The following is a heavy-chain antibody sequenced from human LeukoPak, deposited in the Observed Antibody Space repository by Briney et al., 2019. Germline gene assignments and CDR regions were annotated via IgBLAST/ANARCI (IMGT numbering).Heavy chain of an antibody. CDR1: GGSFSGYY. D-gene: IGHD5-24*01. V-gene: IGHV4-34*01. J-gene: IGHJ4*02. Sequence: SETLSLTCAVYGGSFSGYYWSWIRQPPGKGLEWTGEINHSGSTNYNPSLKSRVTISVDTSKNQFSLKLSSVTAADTAVYYCARGGRWLQLRYDYWGQGTLVTVSS. CDR3: ARGGRWLQLRYDY. CDR2: INHSGST.